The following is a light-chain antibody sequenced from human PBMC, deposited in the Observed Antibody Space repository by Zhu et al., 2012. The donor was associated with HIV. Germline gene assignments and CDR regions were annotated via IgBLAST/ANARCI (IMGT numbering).Light chain of an antibody. Sequence: EIVLTQPPGTLSLSPGERATLSCRASQSVSSNYLAWYQQKPGQAPRLLIYGASSRATGIPDRFSGSGFGTDFTLTISRLEPEDFAVYYCQQYGSSPTFGGGTKVEIK. CDR1: QSVSSNY. CDR2: GAS. J-gene: IGKJ4*01. V-gene: IGKV3-20*01. CDR3: QQYGSSPT.